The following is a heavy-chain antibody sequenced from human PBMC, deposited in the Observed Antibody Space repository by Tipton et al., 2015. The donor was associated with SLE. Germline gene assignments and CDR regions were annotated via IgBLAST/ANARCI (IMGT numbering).Heavy chain of an antibody. D-gene: IGHD3-10*01. J-gene: IGHJ6*02. CDR3: AREVYSGSYYYYYGMDV. CDR1: GYTFTSYG. CDR2: ISTYNGNT. V-gene: IGHV1-18*01. Sequence: QSGAEVKKPGASVKVSCKASGYTFTSYGISWVRQAPGQGLEWMGWISTYNGNTHYAQNLQGRVTMTTYTSTSTAYMELRSLRSDDTAVYYCAREVYSGSYYYYYGMDVWAQGTTVTISS.